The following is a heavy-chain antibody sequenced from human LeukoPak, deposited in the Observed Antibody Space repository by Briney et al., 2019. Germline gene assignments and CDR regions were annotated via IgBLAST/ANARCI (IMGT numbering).Heavy chain of an antibody. Sequence: SETLSLTCAVYGGSLSGYYWSWIRQPPGKGLEWIGEINHSGSTNYNPSLKSRVTISVDTSKKQFSLPLSSVPASGTAVYYCARAHYYGSGSYYRLDYWGQGTLVTVSS. CDR3: ARAHYYGSGSYYRLDY. CDR1: GGSLSGYY. J-gene: IGHJ4*02. V-gene: IGHV4-34*01. CDR2: INHSGST. D-gene: IGHD3-10*01.